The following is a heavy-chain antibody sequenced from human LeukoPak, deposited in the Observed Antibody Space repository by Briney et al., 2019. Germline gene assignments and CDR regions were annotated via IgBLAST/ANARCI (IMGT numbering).Heavy chain of an antibody. V-gene: IGHV4-31*03. CDR1: GGSISSGGYY. CDR3: ARGNVEMATN. J-gene: IGHJ4*02. CDR2: IYYSGST. Sequence: PSETLSLTCTVSGGSISSGGYYWSWIRQHPGKGLEWIGYIYYSGSTYYNPSIKSRVTISVDTSKNQFSLKLSSVTAADTAVYYCARGNVEMATNWGQGTLVTVSS. D-gene: IGHD5-24*01.